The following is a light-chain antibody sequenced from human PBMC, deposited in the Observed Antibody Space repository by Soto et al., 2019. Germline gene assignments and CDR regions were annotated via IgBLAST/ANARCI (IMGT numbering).Light chain of an antibody. V-gene: IGKV1-39*01. CDR3: QHGYSTPLT. J-gene: IGKJ4*01. Sequence: DIQMTQSPSSLSASVGDRVTITCRASQSISTYLHWYQQKPGKAPNLLIYAASTLQSGVPSRFSGSRSGKDSTLTISSLQPEDFATYFCQHGYSTPLTFGGGTKVDIK. CDR2: AAS. CDR1: QSISTY.